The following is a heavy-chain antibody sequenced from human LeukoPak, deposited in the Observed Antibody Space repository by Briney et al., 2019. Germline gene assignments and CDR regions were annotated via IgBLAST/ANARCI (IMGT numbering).Heavy chain of an antibody. V-gene: IGHV3-30*04. J-gene: IGHJ4*02. CDR1: GFTFSSYA. CDR3: ARATNIAVTAGGSFDY. Sequence: GGSLRLSCAASGFTFSSYAMHWVRQAPGKGLEWVAVISYDGSNKYYSDSVKGRFTISRDNSKSTLYLQMNSLRGEDMAVYYCARATNIAVTAGGSFDYWGQGTLVTVSS. D-gene: IGHD6-19*01. CDR2: ISYDGSNK.